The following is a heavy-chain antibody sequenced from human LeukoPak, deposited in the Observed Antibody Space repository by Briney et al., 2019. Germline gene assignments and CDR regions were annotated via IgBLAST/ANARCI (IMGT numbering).Heavy chain of an antibody. V-gene: IGHV3-23*01. CDR2: ISGSGGST. Sequence: GGSLRLSCAASGFTFSSYAMSWVRQAPGKGLEWVSAISGSGGSTYYADSVKGRFTISRDNSKNTLYLQMNSLRAEDTAVYYCAKDVRLGYCSGGSCYRSSRFDPWGQGTLVTVSS. CDR3: AKDVRLGYCSGGSCYRSSRFDP. CDR1: GFTFSSYA. J-gene: IGHJ5*02. D-gene: IGHD2-15*01.